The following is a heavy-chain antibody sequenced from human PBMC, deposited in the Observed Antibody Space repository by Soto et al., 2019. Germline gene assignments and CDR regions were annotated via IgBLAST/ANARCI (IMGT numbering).Heavy chain of an antibody. V-gene: IGHV1-69*08. CDR3: ARERGAYHSGWPGLCYFDY. J-gene: IGHJ4*02. Sequence: QVQLVQSGAEVKKPGSSVKVSCKASGGTFSSYTISWVRQAPGQGLEWMGRIIPILGIANYAQKFQGRVTITADKTTSTAYRELSSLRSEGTAVYYCARERGAYHSGWPGLCYFDYWGQGTLVTVSS. CDR2: IIPILGIA. D-gene: IGHD6-19*01. CDR1: GGTFSSYT.